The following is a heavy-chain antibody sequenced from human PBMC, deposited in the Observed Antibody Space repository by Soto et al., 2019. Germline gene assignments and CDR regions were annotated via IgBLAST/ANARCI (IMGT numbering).Heavy chain of an antibody. V-gene: IGHV3-21*01. Sequence: VGALRRSCAASGFTYSSSRMNWVRQAPGKVLEWSSSISSSSSYIYYADSVKGRFTISRDNAKNSLYLQMNSLRAEDTAVYYCARGGTYSYGPLYYYGMDVWGQGTTVTVSS. CDR3: ARGGTYSYGPLYYYGMDV. D-gene: IGHD5-18*01. CDR2: ISSSSSYI. J-gene: IGHJ6*02. CDR1: GFTYSSSR.